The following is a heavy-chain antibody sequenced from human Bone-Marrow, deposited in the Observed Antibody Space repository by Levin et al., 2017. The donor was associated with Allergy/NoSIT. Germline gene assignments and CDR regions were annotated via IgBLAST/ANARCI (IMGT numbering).Heavy chain of an antibody. CDR2: TYYRSKWYN. CDR1: GDSVSSNSAA. CDR3: ARARSLPLYGSAPGGFDY. J-gene: IGHJ4*02. D-gene: IGHD3-10*01. V-gene: IGHV6-1*01. Sequence: SETLSLTCAISGDSVSSNSAAWNWIRQSPSRGLEWLGRTYYRSKWYNDYAVSVKSRITINPDTSKNQFSLQLNSVTPEDTAVYYCARARSLPLYGSAPGGFDYWGQGTLVTVSS.